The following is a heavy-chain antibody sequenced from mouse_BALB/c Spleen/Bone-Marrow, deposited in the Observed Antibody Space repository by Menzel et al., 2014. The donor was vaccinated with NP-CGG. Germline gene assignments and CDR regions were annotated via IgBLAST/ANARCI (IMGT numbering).Heavy chain of an antibody. CDR2: INPYNDGT. J-gene: IGHJ4*01. CDR3: ASHNWDYAMDY. D-gene: IGHD4-1*02. Sequence: VQLQQSGPELVKPGASVKMSCKASGYTFTSYVMHWVEQKPGQGLEWIGYINPYNDGTKYNEKFKGKATLTSDKSSSTACMELSSLPSEDSAVYYCASHNWDYAMDYWGQGTSVTVSS. V-gene: IGHV1-14*01. CDR1: GYTFTSYV.